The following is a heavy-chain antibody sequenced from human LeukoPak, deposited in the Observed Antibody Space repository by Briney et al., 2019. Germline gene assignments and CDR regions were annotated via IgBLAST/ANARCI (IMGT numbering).Heavy chain of an antibody. V-gene: IGHV3-53*01. CDR3: ARDAGWQQLVLGAFDI. Sequence: PGGSLRLSCAASGFTVSSNYMSWVRQAPGKGLEWVSVIYSGGSTYYADSVKGRFTISRDNSKNTLYLQMNSLRAEDTAVYYCARDAGWQQLVLGAFDIWGQGTMVTVSS. CDR2: IYSGGST. J-gene: IGHJ3*02. D-gene: IGHD6-13*01. CDR1: GFTVSSNY.